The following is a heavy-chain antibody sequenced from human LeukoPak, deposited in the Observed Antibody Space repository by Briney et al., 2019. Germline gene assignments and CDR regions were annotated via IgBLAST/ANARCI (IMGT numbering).Heavy chain of an antibody. CDR2: IYTSGST. V-gene: IGHV4-4*07. D-gene: IGHD3-3*01. J-gene: IGHJ6*03. CDR3: ARDQYYDFWSGYSDYYYYYMDV. Sequence: SETLSLTCTVSGVSISSYYWSWIRQPAGKGLEWIGRIYTSGSTNSNPSLKSRVTISVDTSNNQFPLKLSSVTAAGTAVYYCARDQYYDFWSGYSDYYYYYMDVWGKGTTVTVSS. CDR1: GVSISSYY.